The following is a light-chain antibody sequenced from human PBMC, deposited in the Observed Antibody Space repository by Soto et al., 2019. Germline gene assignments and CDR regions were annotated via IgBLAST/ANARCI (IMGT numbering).Light chain of an antibody. CDR1: QTISSW. V-gene: IGKV1-5*03. CDR3: QHYNSYSEA. CDR2: KAS. J-gene: IGKJ1*01. Sequence: DIQMTQSPSTLSGSVGDRVTITCRASQTISSWLAWYQQKPGKAPKLLIYKASTLKSGVPSRFSGIGSGTEFTLTISSLQPDDFATYYCQHYNSYSEAFGQGPKVELQ.